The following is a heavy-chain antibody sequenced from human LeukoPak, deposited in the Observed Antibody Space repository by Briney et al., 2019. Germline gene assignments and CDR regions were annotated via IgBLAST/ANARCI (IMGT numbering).Heavy chain of an antibody. Sequence: ASVKVSCKASGYTFTGYYMHWVRQAPGQGLEWMGWINPNSGGTNYAQKFQGRVTVTRDTSISTAYMELSRLRSDDTAVYYCARDLLWNDANNWFDPWGQGTLVTVSS. J-gene: IGHJ5*02. V-gene: IGHV1-2*02. CDR2: INPNSGGT. CDR3: ARDLLWNDANNWFDP. CDR1: GYTFTGYY. D-gene: IGHD1-1*01.